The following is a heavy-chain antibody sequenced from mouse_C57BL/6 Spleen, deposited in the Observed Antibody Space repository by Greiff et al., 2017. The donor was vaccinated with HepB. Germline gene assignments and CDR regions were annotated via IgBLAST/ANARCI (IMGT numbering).Heavy chain of an antibody. V-gene: IGHV7-1*01. J-gene: IGHJ3*01. CDR3: ARDEYYYGSSYPFAY. D-gene: IGHD1-1*01. CDR1: GFTFSDFY. CDR2: SRNKANDYTT. Sequence: EVKLVESGGGLVQSGRSLRLSCATSGFTFSDFYMEWVRQAPGKGLEWIAASRNKANDYTTEYSASVKGRFIVSRDTSQSILYLQMNALRAEYTAIYYCARDEYYYGSSYPFAYWGQGTLVTVSA.